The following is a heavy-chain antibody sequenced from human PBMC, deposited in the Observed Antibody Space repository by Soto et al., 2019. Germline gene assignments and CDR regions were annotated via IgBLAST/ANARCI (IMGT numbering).Heavy chain of an antibody. CDR1: SGSISSSNW. J-gene: IGHJ3*02. V-gene: IGHV4-4*02. CDR2: IYHSGST. Sequence: QVQLQESGPGLVKPSGTLSLTCAVSSGSISSSNWWSWVRQPPGKGLEWIGEIYHSGSTNYNPSRKSRVTISVDKAKNQFSLKLSSVTAADTAVYYCAVQLGYCSGGSCSNAFDIWGQGTMVTVSS. CDR3: AVQLGYCSGGSCSNAFDI. D-gene: IGHD2-15*01.